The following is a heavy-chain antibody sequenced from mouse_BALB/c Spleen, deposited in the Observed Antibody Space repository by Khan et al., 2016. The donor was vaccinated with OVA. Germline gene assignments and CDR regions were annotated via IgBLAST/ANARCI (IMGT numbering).Heavy chain of an antibody. J-gene: IGHJ2*01. CDR2: INPSTGYT. D-gene: IGHD2-1*01. V-gene: IGHV1-7*01. CDR3: ARRCLLWDFDY. Sequence: QVQLQQSGAELAKPGASVKMSCKASGYTFINYWILWVKQRPGQGLEWIGYINPSTGYTEYNQNFKDKATLTADKSTSTAYMHMSSRTSDDSAVYYCARRCLLWDFDYWGQGTTLTVSS. CDR1: GYTFINYW.